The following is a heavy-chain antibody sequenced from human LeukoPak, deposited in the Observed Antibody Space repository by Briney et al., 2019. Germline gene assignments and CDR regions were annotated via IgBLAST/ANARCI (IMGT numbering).Heavy chain of an antibody. CDR2: VNPSGGGT. V-gene: IGHV1-46*01. J-gene: IGHJ4*02. CDR3: ARKAYCSGGNCFLDN. Sequence: ASVKVSCKAFGYTFTSNYMHWVRQAPGQGLEWMGVVNPSGGGTTYAQMFQGRVTMTRDTSTSTVYRELRSLRSEDTAVYYCARKAYCSGGNCFLDNWGQGTLVTVSS. CDR1: GYTFTSNY. D-gene: IGHD2-15*01.